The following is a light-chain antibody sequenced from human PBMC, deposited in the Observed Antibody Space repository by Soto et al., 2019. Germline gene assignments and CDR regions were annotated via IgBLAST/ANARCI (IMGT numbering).Light chain of an antibody. CDR3: QQYGTSPIN. CDR1: QSIKNNF. Sequence: EIVLTQSPGTLSLSPGERATLSCRASQSIKNNFLAWYQQKPGQAPRHLIFGASSRSSGIPYRFSGSGSGTDFTLTVSRLEPEDFAVYYCQQYGTSPINFGQGTRLEIK. J-gene: IGKJ5*01. V-gene: IGKV3-20*01. CDR2: GAS.